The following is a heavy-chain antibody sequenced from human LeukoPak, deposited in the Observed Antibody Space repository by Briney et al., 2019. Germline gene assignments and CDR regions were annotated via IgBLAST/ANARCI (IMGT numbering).Heavy chain of an antibody. CDR3: ARTPIAARPGNWFDP. CDR2: MNPNSGNT. J-gene: IGHJ5*02. CDR1: GYTFTRHG. Sequence: ASAKVSCKASGYTFTRHGISWVRQAPGQGLEWMGWMNPNSGNTGYAQKFQGRVTMTRNTSISTAYMELSSLRSEDTAVYYCARTPIAARPGNWFDPWGQGTLVTVSS. D-gene: IGHD6-6*01. V-gene: IGHV1-8*01.